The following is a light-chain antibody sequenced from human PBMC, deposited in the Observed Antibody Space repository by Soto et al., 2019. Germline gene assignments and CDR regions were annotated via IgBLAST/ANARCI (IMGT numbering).Light chain of an antibody. CDR2: GTS. V-gene: IGKV3D-7*01. Sequence: EVVLTQFPDTLSLSPGERATLSCRASQSISTRYLAWYQQKPGQAPRLLIYGTSTRATDIPDRFSGSGSGTDFTLTVSSLQSEDFAVYYCQQYYNRPPWTFGLGTKVDIK. CDR3: QQYYNRPPWT. J-gene: IGKJ1*01. CDR1: QSISTRY.